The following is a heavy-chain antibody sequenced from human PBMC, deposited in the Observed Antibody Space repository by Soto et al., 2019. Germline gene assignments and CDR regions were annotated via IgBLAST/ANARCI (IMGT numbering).Heavy chain of an antibody. CDR1: GGSFSGYY. Sequence: QVQLQQWGAGLLKPSETLSLTCAVYGGSFSGYYWSWIRQPPGKGLEWIGEINHSGSTNYNPSLKSRVTLSVDTSKNQFSLKLSSLTAADTAVYYCATLPGGYSYGLGRGGFDPWGQGTLVTVSS. V-gene: IGHV4-34*01. J-gene: IGHJ5*02. CDR3: ATLPGGYSYGLGRGGFDP. D-gene: IGHD5-18*01. CDR2: INHSGST.